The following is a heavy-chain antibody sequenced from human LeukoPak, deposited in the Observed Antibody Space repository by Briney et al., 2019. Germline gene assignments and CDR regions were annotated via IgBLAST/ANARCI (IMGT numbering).Heavy chain of an antibody. CDR2: MNPNSGNT. CDR3: ARVRGYYYDSSGYSGNH. V-gene: IGHV1-8*01. J-gene: IGHJ5*02. CDR1: GYTFTSYD. D-gene: IGHD3-22*01. Sequence: ASVKVSCKASGYTFTSYDINWVRQATGQGLEWMGWMNPNSGNTGYAQKFQGRVIMTRNTSISTAYMELSSLRSEDTAVYYCARVRGYYYDSSGYSGNHWGQGTLVTVSS.